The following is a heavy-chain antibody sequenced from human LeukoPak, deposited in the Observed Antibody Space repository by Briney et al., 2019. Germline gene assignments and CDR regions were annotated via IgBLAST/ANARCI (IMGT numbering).Heavy chain of an antibody. Sequence: PLGSLRLSCAASGVSFSSHGMYWGRDAPGAGLYSVSLIWYDGIKTWYADAVKGRFTISRDDSKNTLYLQMNSLRAEDTAVYYCAREACGYYRDFWGQGTLVTVSS. CDR3: AREACGYYRDF. CDR2: IWYDGIKT. D-gene: IGHD3-3*01. J-gene: IGHJ4*02. V-gene: IGHV3-33*01. CDR1: GVSFSSHG.